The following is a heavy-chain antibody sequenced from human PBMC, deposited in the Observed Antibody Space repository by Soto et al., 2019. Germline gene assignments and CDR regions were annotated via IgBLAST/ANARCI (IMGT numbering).Heavy chain of an antibody. CDR1: GVSISENY. CDR3: VASLAASGLNWLDP. V-gene: IGHV4-4*07. D-gene: IGHD6-13*01. CDR2: IFANGHT. Sequence: SRTLSLTCSVSGVSISENYWNWVRQPPGKGLEWIGLIFANGHTDYHPSLKRRVAMSVDASKNQFSLRLTSMTAEATAVYSCVASLAASGLNWLDPWGRGILVNVSS. J-gene: IGHJ5*02.